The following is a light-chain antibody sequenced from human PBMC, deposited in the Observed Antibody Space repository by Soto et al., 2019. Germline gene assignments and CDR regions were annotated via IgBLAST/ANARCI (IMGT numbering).Light chain of an antibody. CDR2: DVT. CDR1: SSDVGAYNY. CDR3: CSYAGSYTVI. V-gene: IGLV2-11*01. Sequence: QSALTQPRSVSGSPGQSVTISCTGTSSDVGAYNYVSWYQHHPGKVPKLMIYDVTKRPSGVPDRFSGSKSGNTASLTISRLQAEDEADYYCCSYAGSYTVIFGGGTKLTVL. J-gene: IGLJ2*01.